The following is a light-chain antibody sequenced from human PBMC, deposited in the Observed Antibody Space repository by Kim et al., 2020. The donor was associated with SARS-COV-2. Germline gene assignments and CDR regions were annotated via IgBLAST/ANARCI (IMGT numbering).Light chain of an antibody. Sequence: VSPGKTVSSTCSGDKWGDKYVSWYQQRPGQSPALVIYRDNKRPSGIPERFSGSNSGNTATLTISGTHAMDEADYYCQAWDSSTFYVFGTGTKVTVL. CDR2: RDN. CDR3: QAWDSSTFYV. J-gene: IGLJ1*01. V-gene: IGLV3-1*01. CDR1: KWGDKY.